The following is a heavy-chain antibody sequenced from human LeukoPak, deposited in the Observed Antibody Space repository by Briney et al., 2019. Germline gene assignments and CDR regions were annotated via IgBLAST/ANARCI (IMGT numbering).Heavy chain of an antibody. Sequence: SETLSLTCAVSGGPFSGYFWSWIRQSSGKGLEWVGEIHNSGTTNYNPSLNSRVTISEDTSKNQFYLNLNSVTAADTAVYYCARRYYYNLGSFPFDFWGQGTLVTVSS. CDR3: ARRYYYNLGSFPFDF. CDR1: GGPFSGYF. J-gene: IGHJ4*02. D-gene: IGHD3-10*01. V-gene: IGHV4-34*01. CDR2: IHNSGTT.